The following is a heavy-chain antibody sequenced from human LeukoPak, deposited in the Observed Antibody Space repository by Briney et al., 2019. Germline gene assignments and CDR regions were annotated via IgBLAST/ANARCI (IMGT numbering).Heavy chain of an antibody. CDR3: ARDPPHGAVAGNPGDY. CDR1: GYTFTSYY. J-gene: IGHJ4*02. CDR2: INPSGGST. D-gene: IGHD6-19*01. Sequence: ASVKVSCKASGYTFTSYYMYWVRQAPGQGLEWMGIINPSGGSTSYAQKFQGRVTMTRDTSTSTVYMELSSLRSEDTAVYYCARDPPHGAVAGNPGDYWGQGTLVTVSS. V-gene: IGHV1-46*01.